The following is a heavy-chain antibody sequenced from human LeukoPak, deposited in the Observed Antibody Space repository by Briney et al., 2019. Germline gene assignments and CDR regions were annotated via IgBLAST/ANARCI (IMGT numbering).Heavy chain of an antibody. Sequence: ASVKVSCKASGHTFTSYGISWVRQAPGQGLEWMGWISAYNGNTNYAQKLQGRVTMTTDTSTSTAYMELRSLRSDDTAVYYCARLSSSWGDNWFDPWGQGTLVTVSS. CDR3: ARLSSSWGDNWFDP. D-gene: IGHD6-13*01. J-gene: IGHJ5*02. CDR1: GHTFTSYG. CDR2: ISAYNGNT. V-gene: IGHV1-18*01.